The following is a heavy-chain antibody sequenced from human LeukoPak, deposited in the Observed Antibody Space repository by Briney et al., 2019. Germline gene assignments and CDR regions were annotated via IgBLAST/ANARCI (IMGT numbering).Heavy chain of an antibody. V-gene: IGHV4-59*01. CDR1: GGSISSYY. D-gene: IGHD6-13*01. J-gene: IGHJ4*02. Sequence: SETLSLTCTVSGGSISSYYWSWIRQPPGKGLEWIGYIYYSGSTNYNPSLKSRVTISVDTSKNQFSLRLSSVTAADTAVYYCARVAAAGTLFDYWGQGTLVTVSS. CDR2: IYYSGST. CDR3: ARVAAAGTLFDY.